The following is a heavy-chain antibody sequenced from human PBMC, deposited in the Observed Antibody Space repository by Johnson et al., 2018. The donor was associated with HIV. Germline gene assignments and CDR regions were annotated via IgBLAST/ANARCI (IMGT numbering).Heavy chain of an antibody. D-gene: IGHD5-12*01. V-gene: IGHV3-23*04. CDR3: ARGSGYSGYGADAFDI. CDR1: GYTFNSYP. CDR2: ISGSGVST. J-gene: IGHJ3*02. Sequence: VQLVESGGGKVQPGRSLRLSCAASGYTFNSYPMHWVRQAPGKGLEWVSGISGSGVSTYYADSVKGRFTISRENAKNSLYLQMNSLRAGDTAVYYCARGSGYSGYGADAFDIWGQGTMVTVSS.